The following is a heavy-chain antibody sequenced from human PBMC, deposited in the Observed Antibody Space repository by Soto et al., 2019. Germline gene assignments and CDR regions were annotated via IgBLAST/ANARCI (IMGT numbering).Heavy chain of an antibody. J-gene: IGHJ4*02. Sequence: SMKVSCKASGCTFSSYAISWVRQAPGQGLEWMGGIIPIFGTANYAQKFQGRVTITADESTSTAYMELSRLRSEDTAVYYCARDPSSGWYEGPFDYWGQGTLVTVSP. CDR1: GCTFSSYA. D-gene: IGHD6-19*01. V-gene: IGHV1-69*13. CDR2: IIPIFGTA. CDR3: ARDPSSGWYEGPFDY.